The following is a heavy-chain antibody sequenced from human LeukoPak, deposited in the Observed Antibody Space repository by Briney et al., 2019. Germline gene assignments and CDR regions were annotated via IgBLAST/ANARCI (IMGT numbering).Heavy chain of an antibody. CDR1: GFTFRNYV. CDR3: AREGYYGSGSPPSLYFDY. V-gene: IGHV3-30-3*01. J-gene: IGHJ4*02. D-gene: IGHD3-10*01. Sequence: QPGGSLRLSCAASGFTFRNYVIHWVRQAPGRGLEWVAVTSSDLNVKLYADSVKGRFTISRDNSRSTLYLQMNSLRPEDTAMYYCAREGYYGSGSPPSLYFDYWGQGTLVTVSS. CDR2: TSSDLNVK.